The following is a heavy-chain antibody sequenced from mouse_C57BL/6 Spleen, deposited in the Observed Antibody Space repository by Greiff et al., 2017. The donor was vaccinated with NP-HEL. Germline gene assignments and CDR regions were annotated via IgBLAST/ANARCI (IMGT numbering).Heavy chain of an antibody. D-gene: IGHD1-1*01. V-gene: IGHV3-6*01. CDR1: GYSITSGYY. J-gene: IGHJ1*03. Sequence: EVKLQESGPGLVKPSQSLSLTCSVTGYSITSGYYWNWIRQFPGNKLEWMGYISYDGSNNYNPSLKNRISITRDTSKNQFFLKLNSVTTEDTATYYCARELLRPYWYFDVWGTGTTVTVSS. CDR3: ARELLRPYWYFDV. CDR2: ISYDGSN.